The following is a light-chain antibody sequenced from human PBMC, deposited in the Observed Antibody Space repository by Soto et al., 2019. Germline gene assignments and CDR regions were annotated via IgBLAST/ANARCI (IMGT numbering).Light chain of an antibody. Sequence: DIQMTQSPSSLSASVGDRVTITCRASQSISTYLNWYQQKPGIAPKLLIYAASNLQSGVPSRFSGSGSGTDFTLTISSMQPEDFAIYYCQQSYSTPHTFGQGTKLEIK. V-gene: IGKV1-39*01. CDR3: QQSYSTPHT. J-gene: IGKJ2*01. CDR1: QSISTY. CDR2: AAS.